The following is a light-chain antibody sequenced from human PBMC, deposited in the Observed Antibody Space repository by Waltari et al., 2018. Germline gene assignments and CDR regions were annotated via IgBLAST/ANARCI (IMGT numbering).Light chain of an antibody. Sequence: DIQMTQSPSSLSASGGDRVTVTCRASQAIDRELSWYQQKPGKAPTLLIYAASTLQTGVSSRFSGSGSGTVFTLTINSLQPEDVATYYCLQDYTTPYSFGQGTRVEIK. V-gene: IGKV1-27*01. CDR3: LQDYTTPYS. CDR1: QAIDRE. CDR2: AAS. J-gene: IGKJ2*03.